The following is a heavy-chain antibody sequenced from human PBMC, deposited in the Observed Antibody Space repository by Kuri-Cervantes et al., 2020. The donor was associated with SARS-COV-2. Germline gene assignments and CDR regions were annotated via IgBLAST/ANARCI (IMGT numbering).Heavy chain of an antibody. Sequence: GESLKISCAASGFTFSGHWIHWVRQAPGKGLVWVSRINPDGSYTNNADSVKGRFTLSRDNAKNMLYLQMTSLRANDTGVYYCARVGFYGDYDFDYWGQGTLVTVSS. J-gene: IGHJ4*02. CDR2: INPDGSYT. CDR3: ARVGFYGDYDFDY. V-gene: IGHV3-74*01. D-gene: IGHD4-17*01. CDR1: GFTFSGHW.